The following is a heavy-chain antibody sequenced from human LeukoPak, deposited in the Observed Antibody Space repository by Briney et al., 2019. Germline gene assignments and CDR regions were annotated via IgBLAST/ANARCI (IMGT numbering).Heavy chain of an antibody. Sequence: SETLSLTCTVSGGSISSYYWSWMRQSPGKGLEWFGYIYYSGSTNYNPSLKSRVTISLDTSKNQFSLQLSSVTAADTAVYYCASTDWNYARWGQGILVTVSS. CDR3: ASTDWNYAR. V-gene: IGHV4-59*08. J-gene: IGHJ4*02. D-gene: IGHD1-7*01. CDR2: IYYSGST. CDR1: GGSISSYY.